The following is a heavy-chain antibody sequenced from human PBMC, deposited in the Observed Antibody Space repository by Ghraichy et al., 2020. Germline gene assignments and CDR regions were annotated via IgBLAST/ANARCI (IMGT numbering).Heavy chain of an antibody. J-gene: IGHJ6*02. V-gene: IGHV4-34*01. CDR1: GGSFSNFF. CDR3: ARGGVLRFSASPYSYGMDV. Sequence: GALSLPCGVYGGSFSNFFWSWIRQPPGQGLEWIGEINHAGIANYNSSLKTRVTISVDTSKSQLSLKLTSVTAADTAIYYCARGGVLRFSASPYSYGMDVWGQGTTVTVSS. D-gene: IGHD3-3*01. CDR2: INHAGIA.